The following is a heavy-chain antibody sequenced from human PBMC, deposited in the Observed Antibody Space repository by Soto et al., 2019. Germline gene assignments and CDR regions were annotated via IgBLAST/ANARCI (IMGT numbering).Heavy chain of an antibody. CDR1: GGSVTNSSYY. CDR3: VRRRSTAIPQAYFDY. V-gene: IGHV4-39*01. Sequence: PSETLSLTCTVSGGSVTNSSYYWGWIRQSPGKGLEWIGSVYYRGRSSSKSSVKSRVTISVDTPKNQFSRNLNSVTASDTAVYYFVRRRSTAIPQAYFDYRWPGGVVGVSS. D-gene: IGHD2-2*01. CDR2: VYYRGRS. J-gene: IGHJ4*02.